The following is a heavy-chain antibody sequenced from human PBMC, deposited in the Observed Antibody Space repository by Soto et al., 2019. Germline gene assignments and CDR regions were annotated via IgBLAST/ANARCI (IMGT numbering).Heavy chain of an antibody. CDR1: GYSFARYY. CDR3: AKWGLTTRPGQSPEIGGGMDV. J-gene: IGHJ6*02. Sequence: GESLKISCKDFGYSFARYYIAWVRQIRGKVLDMMGIIHPGDSDTRHSPSFQGQVTISADKSINTAYLQWRSLKASDTAMYYCAKWGLTTRPGQSPEIGGGMDVWGQGTTVTVSS. V-gene: IGHV5-51*01. CDR2: IHPGDSDT. D-gene: IGHD3-16*01.